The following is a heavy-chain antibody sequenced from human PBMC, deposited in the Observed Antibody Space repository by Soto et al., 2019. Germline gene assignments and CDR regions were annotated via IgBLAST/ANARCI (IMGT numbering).Heavy chain of an antibody. CDR3: AKRGGGFRLTYFAY. J-gene: IGHJ4*02. Sequence: GKGLEWVSVFSVSGGNTYYADSVKGRFTISRDNSKNTLSLQMSSLRADDTAVFYCAKRGGGFRLTYFAYWGRGALVPVSS. V-gene: IGHV3-23*01. CDR2: FSVSGGNT. D-gene: IGHD3-16*01.